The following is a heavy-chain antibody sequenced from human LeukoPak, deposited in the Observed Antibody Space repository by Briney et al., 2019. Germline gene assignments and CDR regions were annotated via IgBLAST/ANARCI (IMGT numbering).Heavy chain of an antibody. CDR1: GFTLSTYW. Sequence: GGSLRLSCAASGFTLSTYWMHWVRQAPGKGLVWVSRINPDGSTTTYADSVEGRFTISRDNAKNTLYLQMSSLRAEDTAVYYCTRGSYGDYEYWGQGTLVTVSS. D-gene: IGHD4-17*01. V-gene: IGHV3-74*01. CDR2: INPDGSTT. CDR3: TRGSYGDYEY. J-gene: IGHJ4*02.